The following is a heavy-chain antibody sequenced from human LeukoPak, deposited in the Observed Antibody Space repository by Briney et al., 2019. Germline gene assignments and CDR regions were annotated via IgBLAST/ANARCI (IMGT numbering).Heavy chain of an antibody. V-gene: IGHV3-30-3*01. CDR1: GFTFSSYA. CDR2: ISYDGSNK. D-gene: IGHD3-22*01. CDR3: ARGTMIVVVIWPMDV. J-gene: IGHJ6*02. Sequence: GGSLRLSCAASGFTFSSYAMHWVRQAPGKGLEWVAVISYDGSNKYYADSVKGRFTISRDNSKNTLYLQMNSLRTEDTAVYYCARGTMIVVVIWPMDVWGQGTTVTVSS.